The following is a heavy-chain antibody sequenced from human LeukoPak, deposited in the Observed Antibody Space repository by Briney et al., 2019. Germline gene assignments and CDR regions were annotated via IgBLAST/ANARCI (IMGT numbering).Heavy chain of an antibody. CDR2: IYYSGST. CDR1: GGSISSYY. V-gene: IGHV4-59*01. J-gene: IGHJ2*01. CDR3: ARDFGGPNVYWYFDL. D-gene: IGHD2-15*01. Sequence: KPSETLCLTCSVSGGSISSYYWSWLRQPPGKGLEWIGYIYYSGSTNYNPSLKSRVTISVDTSKNQFSLKLSSVTAADTAVYYCARDFGGPNVYWYFDLWGRGTLVTVSS.